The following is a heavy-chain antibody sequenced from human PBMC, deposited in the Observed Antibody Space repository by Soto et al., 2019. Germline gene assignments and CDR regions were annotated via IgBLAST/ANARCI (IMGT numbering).Heavy chain of an antibody. D-gene: IGHD3-10*01. CDR2: ISHDGSNK. CDR3: AKLIFRGVIADAYYYYGMDV. Sequence: GGSLRLSCAASGFTFSSYGMHWVRQAPGKGLEWVAVISHDGSNKYYADSVKGRFTISRDNSKNTLYLQMNSLRAEDAAVYYCAKLIFRGVIADAYYYYGMDVCGQGTTLTVSS. V-gene: IGHV3-30*18. J-gene: IGHJ6*02. CDR1: GFTFSSYG.